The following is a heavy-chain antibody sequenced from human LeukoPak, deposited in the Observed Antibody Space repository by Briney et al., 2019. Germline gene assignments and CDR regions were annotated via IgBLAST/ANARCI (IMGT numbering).Heavy chain of an antibody. CDR2: INHSGST. CDR1: GGSFSGYY. J-gene: IGHJ3*02. D-gene: IGHD3-22*01. Sequence: SETLSLTCAVYGGSFSGYYWSWIRQPPGKGLEWIGEINHSGSTNYNPSLKSRVTISVDTSKNQFSLKLSSVTAADTAVYYCARGFRDYYDSSGYSGAFDIWGQGTMVTVSS. V-gene: IGHV4-34*01. CDR3: ARGFRDYYDSSGYSGAFDI.